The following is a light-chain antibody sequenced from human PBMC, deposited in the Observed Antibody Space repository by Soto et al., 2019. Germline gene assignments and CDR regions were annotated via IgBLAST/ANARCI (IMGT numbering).Light chain of an antibody. Sequence: QSALTQPRSVSGSPGQSVTISCTGTSNDIGAYNYVSWYQQHPGRAPKVMIYDVNKRPSGVPDRFSGSKSANTASLTIFGLQPEDEADYYCCSYEPSYTSVFGTGTKVTVL. CDR1: SNDIGAYNY. CDR3: CSYEPSYTSV. CDR2: DVN. J-gene: IGLJ1*01. V-gene: IGLV2-11*01.